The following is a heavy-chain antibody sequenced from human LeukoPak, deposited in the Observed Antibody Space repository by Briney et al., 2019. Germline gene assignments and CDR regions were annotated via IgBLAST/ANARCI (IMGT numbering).Heavy chain of an antibody. V-gene: IGHV3-23*01. D-gene: IGHD6-19*01. CDR1: GFTFNHYA. Sequence: GGSLRLSCAASGFTFNHYAMSWVRQAPGKGLEWVSGINHHGHTFYADPVKGRFTISRDNSKNTVFLQMNSLRADDTAEYFCARAQCNKDSGSWYVFDYGGRGTLVTVSS. CDR3: ARAQCNKDSGSWYVFDY. CDR2: INHHGHT. J-gene: IGHJ4*02.